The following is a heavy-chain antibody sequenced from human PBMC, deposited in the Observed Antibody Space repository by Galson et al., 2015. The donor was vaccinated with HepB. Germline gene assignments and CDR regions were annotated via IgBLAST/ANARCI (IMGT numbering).Heavy chain of an antibody. D-gene: IGHD1-26*01. CDR1: GGTFSSYT. Sequence: SCAASGGTFSSYTISWVRQAPGQGLEWMGRIIPILGIANYAQKFQGRVTITADKSTSTAYMELSSLRSEDTAVYYCARESGSLRDERPGFDYWGQGTLVTVSS. CDR3: ARESGSLRDERPGFDY. J-gene: IGHJ4*02. V-gene: IGHV1-69*04. CDR2: IIPILGIA.